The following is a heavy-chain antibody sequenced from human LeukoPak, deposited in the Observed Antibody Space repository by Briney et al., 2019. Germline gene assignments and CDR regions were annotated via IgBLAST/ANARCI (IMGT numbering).Heavy chain of an antibody. CDR1: GGTFSSYA. V-gene: IGHV1-69*05. Sequence: ASVKVSCKASGGTFSSYAISWVRQAPGQGLEWMGGIIPIFGTANYAQKFQGRVTITTDESTSTAYMELSSLRSEDTAVYYCARVRKGFGEADYWGQGTLVTVSS. D-gene: IGHD3-10*01. CDR3: ARVRKGFGEADY. CDR2: IIPIFGTA. J-gene: IGHJ4*02.